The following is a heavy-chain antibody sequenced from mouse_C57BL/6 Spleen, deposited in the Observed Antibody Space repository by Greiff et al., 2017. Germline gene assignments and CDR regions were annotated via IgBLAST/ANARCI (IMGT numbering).Heavy chain of an antibody. CDR2: INPNNGGI. CDR3: ARWGQLRLPYFDY. CDR1: GYTFTDYY. J-gene: IGHJ2*01. D-gene: IGHD3-2*02. Sequence: VQLQQSGPELVKPGASVKISCKASGYTFTDYYMNWVKQSHGKSLEWIGDINPNNGGISYNQKFKGKATLTVDKSSRTAYMELRSLTSEDSAVYYCARWGQLRLPYFDYWGQGTTLTVSS. V-gene: IGHV1-26*01.